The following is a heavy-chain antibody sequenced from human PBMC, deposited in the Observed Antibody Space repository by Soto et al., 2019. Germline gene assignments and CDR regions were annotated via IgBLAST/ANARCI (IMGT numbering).Heavy chain of an antibody. V-gene: IGHV4-30-4*01. CDR2: IYYSGST. Sequence: ASETLSLTCTVSGGSISSGDYYWSWIRQPPGKGLEWIGYIYYSGSTYYNPSLKSRVTISVDTSKNQFSLKLSSVTAADTAVYYCARGRNYYDSSGYDYWGQGTLVTVSS. CDR3: ARGRNYYDSSGYDY. J-gene: IGHJ4*02. D-gene: IGHD3-22*01. CDR1: GGSISSGDYY.